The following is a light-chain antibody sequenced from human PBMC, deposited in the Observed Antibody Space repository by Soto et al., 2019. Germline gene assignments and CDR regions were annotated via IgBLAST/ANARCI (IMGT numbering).Light chain of an antibody. CDR1: QSVLYSSNNKNY. Sequence: DIVMTQSPDSLAVSLGERATINCKPSQSVLYSSNNKNYLAWYQQKPGQPPKLLIYWASTRASGVPDRFSGSGSGTDFTLTISSLQAEDVAVYYCQQYYNTPITFDQGTRLEIK. CDR2: WAS. V-gene: IGKV4-1*01. J-gene: IGKJ5*01. CDR3: QQYYNTPIT.